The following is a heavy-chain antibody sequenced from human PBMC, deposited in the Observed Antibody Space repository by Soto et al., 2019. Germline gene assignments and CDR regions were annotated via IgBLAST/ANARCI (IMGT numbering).Heavy chain of an antibody. J-gene: IGHJ4*02. CDR3: AKADRAYYFDY. D-gene: IGHD3-22*01. Sequence: GGSLRLSCAASGFTFSSYGLSWVRRAPGKGLAWVSGISGSGGSTYYADSVKGRFTFSRDNSKNTVYLQMNSLRAEDTAIYYCAKADRAYYFDYWGQGALVTV. V-gene: IGHV3-23*01. CDR2: ISGSGGST. CDR1: GFTFSSYG.